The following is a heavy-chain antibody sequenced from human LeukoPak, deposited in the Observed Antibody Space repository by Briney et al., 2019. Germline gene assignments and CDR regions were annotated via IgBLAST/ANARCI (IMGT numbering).Heavy chain of an antibody. D-gene: IGHD2-15*01. CDR2: IIPIFGTA. CDR3: ARHPGYCSGGSCYYYYYYGMDV. Sequence: SVKVSCTASGGTFSSYAISWVRQAPGQGLEWKGGIIPIFGTANYAQKFQGRVTITADESTSTAYMELSSLRSEDTAVYYCARHPGYCSGGSCYYYYYYGMDVWGKGTTVTVSS. V-gene: IGHV1-69*13. CDR1: GGTFSSYA. J-gene: IGHJ6*04.